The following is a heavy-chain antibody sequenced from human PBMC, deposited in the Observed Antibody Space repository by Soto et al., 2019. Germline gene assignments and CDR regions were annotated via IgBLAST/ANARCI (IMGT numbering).Heavy chain of an antibody. CDR2: ITSSGGGT. V-gene: IGHV3-23*01. CDR1: GFTFGNYA. D-gene: IGHD3-22*01. J-gene: IGHJ4*02. Sequence: SLRLSCITSGFTFGNYAMSWVRQAPGKGLEWVSTITSSGGGTYYADSVRGRFSVSRDILRSTMYLQMNNLAAEDSATYYCAKTPVEIYDSSGYSFDHWGRGTMVTVS. CDR3: AKTPVEIYDSSGYSFDH.